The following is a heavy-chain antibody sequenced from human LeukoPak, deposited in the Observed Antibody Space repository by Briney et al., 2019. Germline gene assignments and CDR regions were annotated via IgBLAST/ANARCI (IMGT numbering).Heavy chain of an antibody. D-gene: IGHD3-16*01. J-gene: IGHJ3*02. CDR1: GDSITSSY. CDR2: IYYTGNT. CDR3: ARSMNGGYHAFDI. Sequence: SETLSLTCTVSGDSITSSYWSWIRQPPGKGLEWIGYIYYTGNTNDNPSLKSRVTVSMDTSKNQFSLKLTSVTAADTAVYYCARSMNGGYHAFDIWGQGTMVTVSS. V-gene: IGHV4-59*08.